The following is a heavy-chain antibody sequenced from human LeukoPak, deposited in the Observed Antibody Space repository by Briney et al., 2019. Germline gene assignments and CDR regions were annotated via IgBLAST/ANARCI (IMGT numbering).Heavy chain of an antibody. D-gene: IGHD2-2*01. CDR2: ISSSSSYI. V-gene: IGHV3-21*01. Sequence: GGSLRLSCVASGFTFSSYSMNWVRQAPGKGLEWVSSISSSSSYIYYADSVKGRFTISRDNAKNSLYLQMSSLRAEDTAVYYCARVGYCSSTSCHFFDYWGQGTQVTVSS. J-gene: IGHJ4*02. CDR3: ARVGYCSSTSCHFFDY. CDR1: GFTFSSYS.